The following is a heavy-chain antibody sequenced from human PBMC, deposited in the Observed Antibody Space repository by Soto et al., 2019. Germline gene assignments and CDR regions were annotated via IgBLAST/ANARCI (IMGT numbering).Heavy chain of an antibody. V-gene: IGHV4-59*01. CDR3: ARYYGGYYFDY. CDR2: IYYSGST. J-gene: IGHJ4*02. CDR1: GGSISSYY. Sequence: QVQLQESGPGLVKPSETLSLTCTVSGGSISSYYWSWIRQPPGKGLEWIGYIYYSGSTNYNPSLKSRVTISVDTSKNQFSLKLSSVTAADTAVYYCARYYGGYYFDYWGQGTLVTVSS. D-gene: IGHD3-10*01.